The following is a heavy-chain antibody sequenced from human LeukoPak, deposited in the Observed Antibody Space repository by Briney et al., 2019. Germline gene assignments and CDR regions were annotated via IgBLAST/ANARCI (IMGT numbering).Heavy chain of an antibody. Sequence: GASVKVSCKASGFTFTSSAMQWVRQARGQRLEWKGWIVVGSGNTNNAQKFQERVTITRDMSTSTAYMELSSLRSEDTAVYYCAADRNWNDDDYDAFDIWGQGTMVTVSS. D-gene: IGHD1-1*01. CDR3: AADRNWNDDDYDAFDI. V-gene: IGHV1-58*02. J-gene: IGHJ3*02. CDR2: IVVGSGNT. CDR1: GFTFTSSA.